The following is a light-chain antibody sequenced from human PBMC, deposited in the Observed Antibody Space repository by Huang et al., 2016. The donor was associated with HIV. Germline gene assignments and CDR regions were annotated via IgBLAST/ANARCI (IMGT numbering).Light chain of an antibody. CDR1: QDINNF. CDR3: QQYDIHPLT. Sequence: IRMTQSPSSLSASTGDRVTITCRANQDINNFLAWYQQRPGSVPKLLIYAASTLQSGVPSMFSGNGSGADVTLTIGCLHSEDVATYYCQQYDIHPLTFGPGTRVDIK. V-gene: IGKV1-8*01. CDR2: AAS. J-gene: IGKJ3*01.